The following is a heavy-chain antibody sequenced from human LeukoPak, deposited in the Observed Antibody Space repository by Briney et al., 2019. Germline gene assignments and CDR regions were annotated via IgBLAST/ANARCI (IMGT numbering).Heavy chain of an antibody. CDR3: ARTRTYYDFWSGIQTRDYYFDY. CDR1: GYTFTSYY. Sequence: SVKVSCKASGYTFTSYYMHWVRQAPGQGLEWMGGIIPIFGTANYAQKFQGRVTITTDESTSTAYMELSSLRSEDTAVYYCARTRTYYDFWSGIQTRDYYFDYWGQGTLVTVSS. D-gene: IGHD3-3*01. V-gene: IGHV1-69*05. CDR2: IIPIFGTA. J-gene: IGHJ4*02.